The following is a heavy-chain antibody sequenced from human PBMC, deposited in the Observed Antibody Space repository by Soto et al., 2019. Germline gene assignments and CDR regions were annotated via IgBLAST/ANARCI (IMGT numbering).Heavy chain of an antibody. CDR2: IYYSGST. D-gene: IGHD5-18*01. Sequence: SETLSLTCTVSGSSISSYYWSWIRQPPGKGLEWIGYIYYSGSTNYNPSLKSRVTISVDTSKNQFSLKLSSVTAADTAVYYCARCRYSYGFYYFDYWGQGTLVTVSS. V-gene: IGHV4-59*01. CDR1: GSSISSYY. CDR3: ARCRYSYGFYYFDY. J-gene: IGHJ4*02.